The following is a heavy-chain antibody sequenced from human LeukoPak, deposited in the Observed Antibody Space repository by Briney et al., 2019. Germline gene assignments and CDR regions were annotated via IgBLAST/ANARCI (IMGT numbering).Heavy chain of an antibody. V-gene: IGHV3-7*03. Sequence: GWSLRLSCAASGFTFNNYWMRWVRQAPGKGLEWVASINQYGCEKYYVDSVKGRFTISRDNAKNSLYLQMNSLRADDTAVYYCSRALDDCGSAVGYFAEFNYWGQGTLVTVSS. CDR3: SRALDDCGSAVGYFAEFNY. CDR1: GFTFNNYW. D-gene: IGHD2-21*01. CDR2: INQYGCEK. J-gene: IGHJ4*02.